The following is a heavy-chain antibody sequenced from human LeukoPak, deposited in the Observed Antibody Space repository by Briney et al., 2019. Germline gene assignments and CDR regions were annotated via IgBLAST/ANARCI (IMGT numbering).Heavy chain of an antibody. V-gene: IGHV1-18*01. Sequence: ASVKVSCKASGYTFTSYGISWVRQAPGQGLEWMGWISAYNGNTNYAQKLQGRVTITTDTSTSTAYMELRSLRSDDTAVYYCARASPMSRGGNNWFDPWGQGTLVTVSS. CDR3: ARASPMSRGGNNWFDP. D-gene: IGHD2-15*01. CDR1: GYTFTSYG. J-gene: IGHJ5*02. CDR2: ISAYNGNT.